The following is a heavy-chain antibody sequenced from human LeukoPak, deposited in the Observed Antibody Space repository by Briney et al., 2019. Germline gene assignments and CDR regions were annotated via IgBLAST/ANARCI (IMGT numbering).Heavy chain of an antibody. J-gene: IGHJ4*02. CDR1: GFTFSGYW. V-gene: IGHV3-74*01. Sequence: GGSLRLSCAASGFTFSGYWMHWVRQAPGRGLVWVSRINSDGYSTAYADSVKGRFTISRDNAKNTLYLQMNSLRAEDTAVYYCVRLVAVPDAYFDYWGQGTLDTVSS. CDR3: VRLVAVPDAYFDY. D-gene: IGHD2-2*01. CDR2: INSDGYST.